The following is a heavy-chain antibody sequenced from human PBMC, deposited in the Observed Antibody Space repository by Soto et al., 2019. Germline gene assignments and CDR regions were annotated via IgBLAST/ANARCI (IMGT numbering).Heavy chain of an antibody. CDR2: INAGNGNT. Sequence: GASVKVSCKASGYTFTRYVMHWVRQAPGQRLEWMGWINAGNGNTQYSQKFQGRVTITRDTSASTAYMELSSLRSEDTAVYYCARDSCXGGICYSAPFDIWG. V-gene: IGHV1-3*01. J-gene: IGHJ3*02. CDR1: GYTFTRYV. CDR3: ARDSCXGGICYSAPFDI. D-gene: IGHD2-15*01.